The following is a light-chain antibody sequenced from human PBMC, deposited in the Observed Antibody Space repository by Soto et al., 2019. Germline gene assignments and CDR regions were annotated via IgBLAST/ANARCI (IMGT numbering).Light chain of an antibody. J-gene: IGKJ1*01. CDR1: QSIRHY. V-gene: IGKV1-5*01. Sequence: DIQMTQSPPTLSASVLDRVTITCRASQSIRHYLAWYQQMPGKAPKLLIYGASTLQSGVPSRFSGSGSGTEFTLTISSLQPDDFGTYFCQHHNSYSQTFGQGTKV. CDR2: GAS. CDR3: QHHNSYSQT.